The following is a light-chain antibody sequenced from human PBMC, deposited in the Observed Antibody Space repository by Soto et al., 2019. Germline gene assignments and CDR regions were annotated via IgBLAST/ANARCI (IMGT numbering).Light chain of an antibody. J-gene: IGKJ1*01. CDR2: GAS. CDR3: QQYGRAPWT. V-gene: IGKV3-20*01. Sequence: ENVLTQSPGTLSLSPGERATLSCRASQTVSNSYLAWYQQKPGQAPRLLIHGASSRATGIPDRFSGSGSGTDFTLTISRLEAEDFAVYFCQQYGRAPWTFGQGTKVEV. CDR1: QTVSNSY.